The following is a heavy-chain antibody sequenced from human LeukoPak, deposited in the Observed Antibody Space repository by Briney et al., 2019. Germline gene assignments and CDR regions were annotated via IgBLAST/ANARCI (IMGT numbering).Heavy chain of an antibody. D-gene: IGHD2-15*01. CDR3: ARQVGYCSGGSCSFYFDY. J-gene: IGHJ4*02. CDR2: IYYSGST. CDR1: GGSISSSGYY. Sequence: PSETLSLTCTVSGGSISSSGYYWGWIRQPPGKGLLWIGTIYYSGSTYYSPSLKSRVTMSVDTSKNQFSLKLSSVTAADTAVYYCARQVGYCSGGSCSFYFDYWGQGTLVTVSS. V-gene: IGHV4-39*01.